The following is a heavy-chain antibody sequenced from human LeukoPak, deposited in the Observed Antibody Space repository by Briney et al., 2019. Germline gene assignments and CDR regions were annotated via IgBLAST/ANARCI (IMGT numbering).Heavy chain of an antibody. V-gene: IGHV3-7*03. Sequence: PGGSLRLSSAASGFTFSTYWMSWVRQAPGKGLEWVANIKQDGSEKYYVDSVKGRFTISRDNAKNSLYLQMNSLRTEDTAVYYCARDSTLRYYFDYWGQGTLVTVSS. CDR1: GFTFSTYW. J-gene: IGHJ4*02. CDR2: IKQDGSEK. D-gene: IGHD5/OR15-5a*01. CDR3: ARDSTLRYYFDY.